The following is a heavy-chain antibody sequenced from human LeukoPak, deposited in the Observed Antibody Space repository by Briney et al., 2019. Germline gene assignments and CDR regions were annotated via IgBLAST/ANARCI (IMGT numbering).Heavy chain of an antibody. D-gene: IGHD5-12*01. J-gene: IGHJ6*02. V-gene: IGHV4-39*01. CDR2: IYYSGST. Sequence: SETLSLTCTVSGGSISSSSYYWGWIRQPPGKGLEWIGSIYYSGSTYYNPSLKSRVTISVDTSKNQFSLKLSSVTAADTAVYYCARGGGTSGLDGMDVWGQGTTVTVSS. CDR3: ARGGGTSGLDGMDV. CDR1: GGSISSSSYY.